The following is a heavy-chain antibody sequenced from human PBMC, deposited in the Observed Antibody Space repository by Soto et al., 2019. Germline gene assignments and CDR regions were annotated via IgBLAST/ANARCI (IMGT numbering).Heavy chain of an antibody. V-gene: IGHV3-23*01. CDR3: AKGNDYIWGSRRRGDYFDY. CDR2: ISGSGGST. CDR1: GFTFSSYA. Sequence: GGSLRLSCAASGFTFSSYAMSWVRQAPGKGLEWVSAISGSGGSTYYADSVKGRFTISRDNSKNTLYLQMNSLRAEDTAVYYCAKGNDYIWGSRRRGDYFDYWGQGTLVTVSS. J-gene: IGHJ4*02. D-gene: IGHD3-16*01.